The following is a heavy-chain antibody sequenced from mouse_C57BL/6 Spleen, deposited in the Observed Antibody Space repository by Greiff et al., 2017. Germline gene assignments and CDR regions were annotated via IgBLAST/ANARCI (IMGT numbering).Heavy chain of an antibody. Sequence: QVQLKESGPELVTPGASVKLSCKASGYTFTSYDINWVKQRPGQGLEWIGWIYPRDGSTKHNEKFKGKATLTVDTAYCTGYIELHSLTSEYSAVYFWARYTTVVYWYFDVWGTGTTVTVAS. CDR3: ARYTTVVYWYFDV. CDR1: GYTFTSYD. CDR2: IYPRDGST. V-gene: IGHV1-85*01. J-gene: IGHJ1*03. D-gene: IGHD1-1*01.